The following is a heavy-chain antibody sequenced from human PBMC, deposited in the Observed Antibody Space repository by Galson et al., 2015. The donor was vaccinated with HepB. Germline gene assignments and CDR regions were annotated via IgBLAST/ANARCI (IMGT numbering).Heavy chain of an antibody. D-gene: IGHD2-15*01. Sequence: SVKVSCKASGGTFSSYAISWVRQAPGQGLEWMGGIITFFGTSNYAQKFQGRVTITADESTSTAYMEVSSLRPEDTAVYYCTGVTVAATPHWWYNYMDVWGKGTTVTVSS. J-gene: IGHJ6*03. CDR1: GGTFSSYA. V-gene: IGHV1-69*13. CDR2: IITFFGTS. CDR3: TGVTVAATPHWWYNYMDV.